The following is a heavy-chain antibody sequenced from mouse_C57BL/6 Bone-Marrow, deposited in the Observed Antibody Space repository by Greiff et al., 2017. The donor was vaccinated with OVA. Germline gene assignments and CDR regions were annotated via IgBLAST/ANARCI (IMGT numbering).Heavy chain of an antibody. Sequence: EVKLMESGPGLAKPSQTLSLTCSVTGYSITSDYWNWIRKFPGNKLEYMGYISYSGSTYYNPSLKSRISITRDTSKNQYYLQLNSVTTEDTATYYCARGIYDGYYGRAMDYWGQGTSVTVSS. V-gene: IGHV3-8*01. J-gene: IGHJ4*01. CDR3: ARGIYDGYYGRAMDY. CDR1: GYSITSDY. CDR2: ISYSGST. D-gene: IGHD2-3*01.